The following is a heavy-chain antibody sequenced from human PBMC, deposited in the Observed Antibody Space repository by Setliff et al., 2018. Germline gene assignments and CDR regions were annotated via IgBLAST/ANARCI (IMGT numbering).Heavy chain of an antibody. J-gene: IGHJ2*01. CDR3: TRRSTSGCSGGACYQWYFDL. CDR2: IWADPNSNTK. CDR1: GFTFNTHA. D-gene: IGHD2-15*01. Sequence: PGGSLRLSCAASGFTFNTHAMHWVRQAPGKGLEWVAMIWADPNSNTKYYADSVKGRFTISRDNAKNTLYLQMNSLRAEDTALYYCTRRSTSGCSGGACYQWYFDLWGRGTLVTVSS. V-gene: IGHV3-33*01.